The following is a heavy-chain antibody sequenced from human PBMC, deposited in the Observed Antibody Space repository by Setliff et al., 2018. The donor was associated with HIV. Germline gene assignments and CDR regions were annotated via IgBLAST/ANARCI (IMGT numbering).Heavy chain of an antibody. CDR1: GASISTSNSY. D-gene: IGHD2-15*01. V-gene: IGHV4-39*07. CDR3: AGGPGYCSGGTCYPGGWFDP. CDR2: IYYSGST. Sequence: SETLSLTCTVYGASISTSNSYWGWIRQPPGKRLEWLGSIYYSGSTYYNPSLKSRVTISVDMSKNQFSLKLSSVTAADTAVYYCAGGPGYCSGGTCYPGGWFDPWGQGTLVTVSS. J-gene: IGHJ5*02.